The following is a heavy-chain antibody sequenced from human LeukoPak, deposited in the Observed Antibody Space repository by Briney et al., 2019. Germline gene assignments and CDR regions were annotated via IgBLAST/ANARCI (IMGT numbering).Heavy chain of an antibody. D-gene: IGHD6-19*01. Sequence: SETLSLTCTVSGGSVSSGSYYWSWIRQPPGKGLEWIGYIYYSGSTNYNPSLKSRVTISVDTSKNQFPLNLSSVTAADTAVYYCARDGTVDGDFDYWGQGTLVTVSS. CDR2: IYYSGST. CDR1: GGSVSSGSYY. CDR3: ARDGTVDGDFDY. V-gene: IGHV4-61*01. J-gene: IGHJ4*02.